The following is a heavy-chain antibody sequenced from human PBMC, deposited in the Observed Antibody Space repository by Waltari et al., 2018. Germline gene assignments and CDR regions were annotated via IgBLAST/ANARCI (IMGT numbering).Heavy chain of an antibody. V-gene: IGHV4-34*01. D-gene: IGHD1-26*01. Sequence: QVQLQQWGAGLLKPSETLSLTCAVYGGSFSGYYWSWIRQPPGKGLEWIGEINHSGSTNYNPSLKSRVTISVDTSKNQFYLKLSSVTAADTAVYYCAREGSGSFSRYYYYYMDVWGKGTTVTISS. CDR2: INHSGST. CDR3: AREGSGSFSRYYYYYMDV. CDR1: GGSFSGYY. J-gene: IGHJ6*03.